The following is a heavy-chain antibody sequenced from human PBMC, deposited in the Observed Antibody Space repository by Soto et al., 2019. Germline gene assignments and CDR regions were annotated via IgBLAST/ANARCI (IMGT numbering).Heavy chain of an antibody. V-gene: IGHV4-30-2*01. CDR2: IYHSGRT. J-gene: IGHJ5*02. CDR1: GGSISSGGYS. CDR3: AWIPPP. D-gene: IGHD2-2*03. Sequence: QLQLQESGSGLVKPSQTLSLTGAVSGGSISSGGYSWSWIRQPPGKGLEWIGYIYHSGRTYYNPSLNSRFTISDDRSNNQFCLRVSPVPAADTAVYYCAWIPPPWGQGTLVTVSS.